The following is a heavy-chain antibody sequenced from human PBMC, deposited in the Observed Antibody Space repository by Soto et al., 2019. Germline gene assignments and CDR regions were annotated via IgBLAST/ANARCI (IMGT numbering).Heavy chain of an antibody. J-gene: IGHJ4*02. V-gene: IGHV1-8*01. CDR3: ARAYHLVPKF. CDR1: GYTFTHFD. CDR2: MNPDSGNS. D-gene: IGHD2-15*01. Sequence: QVHLVQSGAEVRKPGASVRVSCKTSGYTFTHFDIHWVRQATGQGLEWVGWMNPDSGNSGFTQRFQGRVSMTRNASMNTAYMEIHSLTSADTAIYYCARAYHLVPKFWGQGTLVTVSS.